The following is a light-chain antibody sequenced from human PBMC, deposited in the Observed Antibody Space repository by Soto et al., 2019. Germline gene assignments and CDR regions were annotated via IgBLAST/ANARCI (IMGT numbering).Light chain of an antibody. J-gene: IGKJ4*01. CDR1: QSISLS. CDR3: QQRNSWPLS. V-gene: IGKV3-11*01. CDR2: DAS. Sequence: EIVLTQSPATLSLSPGERATLSCRASQSISLSLAWYQQKPGQPPRLLIYDASNRATGIPARFSGSGSGTDFTLTISSLEPEDFAVYYCQQRNSWPLSFGGGTKVEIK.